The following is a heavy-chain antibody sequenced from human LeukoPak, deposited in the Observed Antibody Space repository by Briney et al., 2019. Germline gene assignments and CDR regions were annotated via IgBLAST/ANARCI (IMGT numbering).Heavy chain of an antibody. CDR1: GYTFTSYG. CDR2: ISAYNGNT. D-gene: IGHD5-24*01. V-gene: IGHV1-18*01. J-gene: IGHJ3*02. Sequence: ASVKVSCKASGYTFTSYGISWVRQAPGQGLEWMGWISAYNGNTNYAQKLQGRVTMTTDTSTSTAYMELRSLRSDDTAVYYCARGVPVEMATIAAFDIWVQGTMVTVSS. CDR3: ARGVPVEMATIAAFDI.